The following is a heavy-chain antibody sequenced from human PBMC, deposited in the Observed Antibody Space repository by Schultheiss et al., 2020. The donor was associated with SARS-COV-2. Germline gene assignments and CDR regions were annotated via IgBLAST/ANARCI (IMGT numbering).Heavy chain of an antibody. J-gene: IGHJ6*02. V-gene: IGHV4-39*07. D-gene: IGHD3-22*01. CDR2: INHSGST. CDR1: GGSISSSSYY. Sequence: SETLSLTCTVSGGSISSSSYYWGWIRQPPGKGLEWIGEINHSGSTKYNSSLKSRVTISVDTSKNHFSLKLNSVTAADTAVYYCARYYDSSGEVWGQGTTVTVSS. CDR3: ARYYDSSGEV.